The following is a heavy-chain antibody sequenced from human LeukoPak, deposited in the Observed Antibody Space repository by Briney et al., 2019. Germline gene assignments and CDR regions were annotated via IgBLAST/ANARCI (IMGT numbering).Heavy chain of an antibody. CDR2: ISAYNGNT. D-gene: IGHD2-21*02. CDR1: LYTFTSYG. V-gene: IGHV1-18*01. J-gene: IGHJ5*02. CDR3: ARETRVAYCGGDCYYNWFDP. Sequence: GASVKVSCKASLYTFTSYGISWVRQAPGQGLEWMGWISAYNGNTNYAQKLQGRVTMTTDTSTSTAYMELRSLRSDDTAVYYCARETRVAYCGGDCYYNWFDPWGQGTLVTVSS.